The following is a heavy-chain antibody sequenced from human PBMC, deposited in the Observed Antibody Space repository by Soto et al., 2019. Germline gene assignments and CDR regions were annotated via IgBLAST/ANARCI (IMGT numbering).Heavy chain of an antibody. CDR1: WFTLPRFG. D-gene: IGHD3-3*01. J-gene: IGHJ6*03. V-gene: IGHV1-3*01. CDR3: VRSGRYYDFWSGSYYMDV. Sequence: SGPVSFTTSWFTLPRFGIILVRQAPGQGLEWMGWINACNGNTKYSQKFQGRVTITRDTSASTAYMELSSLRSEDTAVYYCVRSGRYYDFWSGSYYMDVWGKGTTVTVSS. CDR2: INACNGNT.